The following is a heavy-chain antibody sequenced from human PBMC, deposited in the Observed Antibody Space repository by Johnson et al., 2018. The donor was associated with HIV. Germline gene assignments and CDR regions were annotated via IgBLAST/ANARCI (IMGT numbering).Heavy chain of an antibody. J-gene: IGHJ3*02. Sequence: VQLVESGGGLVQPGGYLRLSCAASGFTFSSYAMNWVRQAPGKGLEWVSGISGSGGSTYYAASVKGRFTISRDNSKNTLYLQMNSLRVEDTAVYYCAKESSSGWDPISFDIWGQGTMVTVSS. CDR1: GFTFSSYA. CDR2: ISGSGGST. V-gene: IGHV3-23*04. CDR3: AKESSSGWDPISFDI. D-gene: IGHD6-19*01.